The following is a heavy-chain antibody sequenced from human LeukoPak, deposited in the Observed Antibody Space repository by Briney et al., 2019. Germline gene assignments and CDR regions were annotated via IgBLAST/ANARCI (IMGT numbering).Heavy chain of an antibody. D-gene: IGHD6-13*01. V-gene: IGHV4-59*08. CDR1: GGSISSYY. CDR3: ARLNSSSWYYLPRYYYYGMDV. CDR2: IYYSGST. Sequence: SETLSLTCTVSGGSISSYYWSWIRQPPGKGLEWIGYIYYSGSTNYNPSLKSRVTISVDTSKNQFSLKLSSVTAADTAVYYCARLNSSSWYYLPRYYYYGMDVWGQETTVTVSS. J-gene: IGHJ6*02.